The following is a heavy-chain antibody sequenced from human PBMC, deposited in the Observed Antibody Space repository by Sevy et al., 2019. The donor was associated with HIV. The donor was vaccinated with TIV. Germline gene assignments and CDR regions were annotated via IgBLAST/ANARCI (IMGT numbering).Heavy chain of an antibody. CDR3: ATVSTVGAMMDALDT. V-gene: IGHV3-30*03. CDR2: MSIDGNDK. D-gene: IGHD3-16*01. J-gene: IGHJ3*02. CDR1: GFTFSDYG. Sequence: GGSLRLSCAASGFTFSDYGVHWVRLTPHKGLEWVAAMSIDGNDKHYADSARGRFTISRDKSKNTLFLELNSLRHEDTAVYFCATVSTVGAMMDALDTWGQGTMVTVSS.